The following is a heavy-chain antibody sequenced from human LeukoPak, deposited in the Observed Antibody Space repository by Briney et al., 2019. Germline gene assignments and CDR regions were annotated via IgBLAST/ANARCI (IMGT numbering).Heavy chain of an antibody. CDR1: GGTFSSYA. J-gene: IGHJ4*02. D-gene: IGHD6-13*01. CDR2: TIPIFGTA. V-gene: IGHV1-69*13. CDR3: AREALGENKQQLVLFDY. Sequence: SVKVSCRASGGTFSSYAISWVRQAPGQGLEWMGGTIPIFGTANYAQKFQGRVTITADESTSTAYMELSSLRSEDTAVYYCAREALGENKQQLVLFDYWGQGTLVTVSS.